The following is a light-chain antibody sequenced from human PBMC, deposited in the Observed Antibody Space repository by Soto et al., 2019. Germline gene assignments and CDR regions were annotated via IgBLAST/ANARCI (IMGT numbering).Light chain of an antibody. V-gene: IGLV1-40*01. CDR1: SSNIGAGYA. CDR2: ANT. J-gene: IGLJ3*02. CDR3: SSFVAGNNYWV. Sequence: QSVLTQPPSVSGAPGQRVTISCTGSSSNIGAGYAVHWYQHLPGTAPKLLIYANTNRPSGVPDRFSGSESGTSASLAITGLQAEDEADYYCSSFVAGNNYWVFGGGTKLTVL.